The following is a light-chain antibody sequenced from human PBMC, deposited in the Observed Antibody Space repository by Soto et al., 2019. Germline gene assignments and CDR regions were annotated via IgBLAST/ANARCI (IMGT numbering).Light chain of an antibody. CDR3: SSYAGRNNYV. Sequence: QSALSQPPSASGSPGHSFTISCTGTSRDVGGYNYVSWYQQHPGKAPKLMIYEVSKRPSGVPDRFSGSKSGNTASLTVSGLQAEDEADSYCSSYAGRNNYVFGTGTKVTVL. CDR1: SRDVGGYNY. CDR2: EVS. V-gene: IGLV2-8*01. J-gene: IGLJ1*01.